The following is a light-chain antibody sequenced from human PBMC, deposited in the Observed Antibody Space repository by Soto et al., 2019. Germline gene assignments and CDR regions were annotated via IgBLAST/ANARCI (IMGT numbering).Light chain of an antibody. V-gene: IGLV1-51*01. CDR2: DNN. Sequence: QSVLTQPPSVSAAPGQKVTISCSGSSSNIGNNYVSWYQQLPGTAPKLLICDNNKRPSGISDRFSGSKSGTSATLGITGLQTGDEADYYCGTWDSSLSAGVFGGGTKLTVL. J-gene: IGLJ2*01. CDR1: SSNIGNNY. CDR3: GTWDSSLSAGV.